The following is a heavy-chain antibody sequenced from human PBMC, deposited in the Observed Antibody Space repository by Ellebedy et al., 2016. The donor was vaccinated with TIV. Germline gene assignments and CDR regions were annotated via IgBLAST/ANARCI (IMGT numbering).Heavy chain of an antibody. CDR2: IKEDGSVE. V-gene: IGHV3-7*01. CDR3: AGPAAIGTRAFEY. J-gene: IGHJ4*02. Sequence: GESLKISCAASGYTFSKYWMIWVRQAPGKGLEWVAQIKEDGSVEDYIESVKGRFSISRDNAMMALYLQMNNLREEDTAVYSCAGPAAIGTRAFEYWGQGTLVTVSS. D-gene: IGHD1-1*01. CDR1: GYTFSKYW.